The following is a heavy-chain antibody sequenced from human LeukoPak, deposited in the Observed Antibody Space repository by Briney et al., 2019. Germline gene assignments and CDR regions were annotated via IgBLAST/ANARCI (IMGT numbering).Heavy chain of an antibody. D-gene: IGHD2-2*01. CDR2: IYPGDSDT. Sequence: GESLKISCKGSGYSFTSYWIGWVRQMPGKGLEWMGIIYPGDSDTRYSPSFQGQVTISADKSISTAYLQWSSLKASDTAMYYCARMRVPVVSDYYYGMDVWGQGTTVTVSS. CDR3: ARMRVPVVSDYYYGMDV. CDR1: GYSFTSYW. J-gene: IGHJ6*02. V-gene: IGHV5-51*01.